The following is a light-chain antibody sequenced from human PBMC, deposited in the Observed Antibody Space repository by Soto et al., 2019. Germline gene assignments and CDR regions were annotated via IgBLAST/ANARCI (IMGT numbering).Light chain of an antibody. Sequence: QSVLTQPPSVSAAPGQKVTISCSGSSSNIGSNYVSWYQQFPGAAPKLLIFDNNQRPSGIPDRFSGSKSGTSVTPDITGLQTGDEADYYCGTWDSTLSAGVFGGGTKVTVL. CDR1: SSNIGSNY. J-gene: IGLJ3*02. CDR2: DNN. CDR3: GTWDSTLSAGV. V-gene: IGLV1-51*01.